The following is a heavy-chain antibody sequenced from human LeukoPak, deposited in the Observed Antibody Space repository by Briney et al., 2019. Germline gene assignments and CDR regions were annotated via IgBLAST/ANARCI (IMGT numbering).Heavy chain of an antibody. CDR2: IYPDDSYT. D-gene: IGHD1-26*01. CDR1: GYIFTSYW. CDR3: ANGLIEGAFDY. Sequence: GESPKIFCKGSGYIFTSYWSAWGRQMPGKGLEGMGLIYPDDSYTRYRPSFEGQVTISVDKSISTAYLQWSSLRASDTAKYYCANGLIEGAFDYWGQGTLVTVSS. V-gene: IGHV5-51*01. J-gene: IGHJ4*02.